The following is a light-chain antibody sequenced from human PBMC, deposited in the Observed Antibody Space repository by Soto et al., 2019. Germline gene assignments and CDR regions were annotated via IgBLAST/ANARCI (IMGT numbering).Light chain of an antibody. CDR3: KQYHTWPVT. J-gene: IGKJ4*01. V-gene: IGKV3-15*01. Sequence: IVMTQSPATLSVSPGERVTFYCRASQGINRKLAWYQHKAGQAPRLLISGASTGATGIPARFSGSGSGTEFTLTINSLQSEDSAVYYCKQYHTWPVTFGGGTKVDIK. CDR1: QGINRK. CDR2: GAS.